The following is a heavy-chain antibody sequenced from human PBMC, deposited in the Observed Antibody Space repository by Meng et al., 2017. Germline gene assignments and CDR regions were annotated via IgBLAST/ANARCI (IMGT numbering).Heavy chain of an antibody. CDR3: ARVHYYDSSGYNNWYFDL. CDR1: GGSSSSCGYY. D-gene: IGHD3-22*01. V-gene: IGHV4-31*01. Sequence: QGQVQEADPGLVQPSQAPPFTYTVSGGSSSSCGYYWSWIRQHPGKGLEWIGYIYYSGSTYYNPSLKSLVTLSVDTSKNQFSLKLSSVTAADTAVYYCARVHYYDSSGYNNWYFDLWGRGTLVTVSS. CDR2: IYYSGST. J-gene: IGHJ2*01.